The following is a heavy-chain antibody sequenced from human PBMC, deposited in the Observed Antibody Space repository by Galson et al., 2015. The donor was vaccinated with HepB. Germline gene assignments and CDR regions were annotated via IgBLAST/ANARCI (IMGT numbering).Heavy chain of an antibody. D-gene: IGHD5-24*01. CDR1: GFSITSYW. V-gene: IGHV3-74*03. CDR3: VKSQEMTTVQPFDY. J-gene: IGHJ4*02. CDR2: MSGDGSGT. Sequence: SLRLSCAASGFSITSYWMHWVRQVPGKGLVWVSRMSGDGSGTTYAGSVKGRFTISRDDYKNTLYLQMNSLSAEDTAVYYCVKSQEMTTVQPFDYWGRGTLVTVSS.